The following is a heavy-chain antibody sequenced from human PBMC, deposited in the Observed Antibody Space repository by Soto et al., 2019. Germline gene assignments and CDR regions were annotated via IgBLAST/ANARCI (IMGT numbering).Heavy chain of an antibody. CDR2: ISAYNGNT. CDR1: GYTFTSYG. CDR3: ARDLAVALGNV. J-gene: IGHJ6*02. V-gene: IGHV1-18*01. Sequence: QVQLVQSGAEVKKPGASVKVSCKASGYTFTSYGISWVRQAPGQGLEWMGWISAYNGNTKYAQKHHSRVTMTTDTSTSTADMELRSLRSADTAVYCCARDLAVALGNVWGQGTTVTVSS. D-gene: IGHD6-19*01.